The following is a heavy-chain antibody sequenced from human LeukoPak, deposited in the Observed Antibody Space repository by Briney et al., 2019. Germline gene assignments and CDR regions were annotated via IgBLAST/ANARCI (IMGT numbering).Heavy chain of an antibody. D-gene: IGHD4-11*01. CDR3: ARVTYSSLDY. Sequence: GGSLILSSAASGFTSSRFEMNWAPQAPGKGPEWVSYITSSGSTIYYADSVKGRFTISRDNAKNSLYLQMNSLRAEDTAVYYCARVTYSSLDYWGQGTLVTVSS. V-gene: IGHV3-48*03. J-gene: IGHJ4*02. CDR2: ITSSGSTI. CDR1: GFTSSRFE.